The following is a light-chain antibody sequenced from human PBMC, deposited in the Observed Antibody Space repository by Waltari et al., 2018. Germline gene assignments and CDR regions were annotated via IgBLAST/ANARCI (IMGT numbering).Light chain of an antibody. CDR2: DVS. J-gene: IGLJ2*01. V-gene: IGLV3-21*01. CDR1: NIGVKS. Sequence: SSVLTQPPSVSLAPGKTARITCGGNNIGVKSVHWYPQKPGQAPALVIYDVSDRPSGIPERFAGSNSGNTATLTISRVEAGDEADYYCQVWDSNTDHVVFGGGTKLTVL. CDR3: QVWDSNTDHVV.